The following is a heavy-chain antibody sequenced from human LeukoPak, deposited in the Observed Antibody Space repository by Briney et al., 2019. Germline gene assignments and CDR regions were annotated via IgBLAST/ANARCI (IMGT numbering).Heavy chain of an antibody. CDR2: ISYDGTNK. CDR1: GFTFSRYC. CDR3: ARDSVWQLDLSPDDVFDI. Sequence: PGGSLRLSCTASGFTFSRYCMHWVRQAPGKGLEWVAVISYDGTNKYHADSVKGRFSISRDNSKNTQYLQMKGLRAEDTAVYYCARDSVWQLDLSPDDVFDIWGQGTMVTVSS. J-gene: IGHJ3*02. D-gene: IGHD1-7*01. V-gene: IGHV3-30*04.